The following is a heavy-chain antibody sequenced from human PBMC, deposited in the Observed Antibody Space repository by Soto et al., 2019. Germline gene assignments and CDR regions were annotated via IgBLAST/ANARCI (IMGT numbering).Heavy chain of an antibody. CDR3: ARAGGKYAITAYDV. V-gene: IGHV4-59*01. CDR2: IYYSGTT. Sequence: QVQLQESGPGLVKPSETLSLICAGSGVSNSSYYWSWIRQPPGKALAWIGYIYYSGTTNDNPSLKRRVTISVDTSKNQFSLRLSSVTAADTAVYYCARAGGKYAITAYDVWGPGTLVTVSS. J-gene: IGHJ3*01. D-gene: IGHD2-8*02. CDR1: GVSNSSYY.